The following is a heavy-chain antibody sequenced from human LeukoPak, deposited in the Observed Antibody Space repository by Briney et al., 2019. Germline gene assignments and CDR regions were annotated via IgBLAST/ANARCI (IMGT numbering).Heavy chain of an antibody. J-gene: IGHJ6*04. V-gene: IGHV4-34*01. CDR1: GGSLSGYY. CDR2: INHSGST. Sequence: NPSETLSLTCAVYGGSLSGYYWSWIRQPPGKGLEWIGEINHSGSTNYNPSLKSRVTISVDTSKNQFSLKLSSVTAADTAVYYCARDSYYYYGMDVWGKGTTVTVSS. CDR3: ARDSYYYYGMDV.